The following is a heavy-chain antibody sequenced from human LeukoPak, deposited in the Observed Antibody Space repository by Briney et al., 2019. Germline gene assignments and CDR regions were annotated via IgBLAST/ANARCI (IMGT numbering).Heavy chain of an antibody. V-gene: IGHV1-2*02. Sequence: GASVKVSCKASGYTFTGYYMHWVRQAPGLGLEWMGWINPKNGDTNYAQKFQGRVTTTRDTSISTAYMELRRLKSDDSAVYYCARRVQKLVATSWFDPWGQGTLVTVSS. CDR3: ARRVQKLVATSWFDP. J-gene: IGHJ5*02. D-gene: IGHD5-12*01. CDR1: GYTFTGYY. CDR2: INPKNGDT.